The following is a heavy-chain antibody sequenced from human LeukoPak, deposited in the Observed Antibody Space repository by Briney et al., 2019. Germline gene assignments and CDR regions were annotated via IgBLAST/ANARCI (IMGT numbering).Heavy chain of an antibody. J-gene: IGHJ4*02. V-gene: IGHV1-8*01. CDR1: GYTFTSYD. CDR2: MNPNSGNT. D-gene: IGHD3-22*01. Sequence: ASVKVSCKASGYTFTSYDINWARQATGQGLEWMGWMNPNSGNTGYAQKFQGRVTMTRNTSISTAYMELSSLRSEDTAVYYCARTSSGYYFLVYWGQGTLVTVSS. CDR3: ARTSSGYYFLVY.